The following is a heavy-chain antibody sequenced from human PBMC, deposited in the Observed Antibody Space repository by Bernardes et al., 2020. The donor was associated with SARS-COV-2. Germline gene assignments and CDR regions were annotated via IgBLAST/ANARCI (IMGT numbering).Heavy chain of an antibody. CDR2: IYYDGNT. J-gene: IGHJ6*02. CDR1: GGSINNPYYY. V-gene: IGHV4-39*01. Sequence: SETLSLTCTVSGGSINNPYYYWGWIRQPPGQELDWIGSIYYDGNTYYNPSLTNRVTIFVDTSKNQFSLRLSTVTAADTAVYYCARHDSTVEINHYGMDVWGQGTTVTVSS. CDR3: ARHDSTVEINHYGMDV. D-gene: IGHD3-22*01.